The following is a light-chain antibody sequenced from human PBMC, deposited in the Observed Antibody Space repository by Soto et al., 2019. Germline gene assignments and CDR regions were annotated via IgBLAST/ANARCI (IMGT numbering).Light chain of an antibody. CDR2: GAS. CDR3: QQYNNWPFIT. Sequence: EIVLTQSPGTLSLSPGERATLSCRASQSVSNNYLAWYQQKPGQAPRLLIYGASTRATGIPVRFSGSGSGTEFTLTISSLQSEDFAVYYCQQYNNWPFITFGQGTRLEIK. CDR1: QSVSNN. V-gene: IGKV3-15*01. J-gene: IGKJ5*01.